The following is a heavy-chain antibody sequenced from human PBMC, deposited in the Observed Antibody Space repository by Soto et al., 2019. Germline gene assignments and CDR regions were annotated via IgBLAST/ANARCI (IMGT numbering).Heavy chain of an antibody. J-gene: IGHJ6*02. CDR1: GFTFSSYA. CDR3: AKDHYGSSPRDLYGMDV. V-gene: IGHV3-23*01. D-gene: IGHD6-6*01. Sequence: GGSLRLSCAASGFTFSSYAMSWVRQAPGKGLEWVSAISGSGGSTYYADSVKGRFTISRDNSKNTLYLQMNSLRAEDTAVYYCAKDHYGSSPRDLYGMDVWGQGTTVTVSS. CDR2: ISGSGGST.